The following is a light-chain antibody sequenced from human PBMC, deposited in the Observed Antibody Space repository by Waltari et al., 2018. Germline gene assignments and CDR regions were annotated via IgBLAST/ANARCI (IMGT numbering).Light chain of an antibody. CDR2: HAS. J-gene: IGKJ1*01. Sequence: EIVLTQSPGTLSLSPGERATLSCRASPSIGIYLAWYQQKSGQAPRLLIYHASSRATGIPDRFSGSGSGTDFSLTISRLEPEDFAVYYCQNYERLPATFGQGTKVEIK. CDR3: QNYERLPAT. V-gene: IGKV3-20*01. CDR1: PSIGIY.